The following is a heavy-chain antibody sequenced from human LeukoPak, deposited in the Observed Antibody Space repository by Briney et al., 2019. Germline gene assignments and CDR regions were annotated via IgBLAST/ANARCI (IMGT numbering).Heavy chain of an antibody. CDR2: VSGSGGST. CDR3: LCCGTLGY. J-gene: IGHJ4*02. Sequence: PGGSLRLPCAASGFTFSSSVMSWVRQAPGKGLEWVSSVSGSGGSTYYADSVKGRFTISRDNSKNTLYLQMNSLRTEDTAIYYCLCCGTLGYWGQGTLVTVSS. D-gene: IGHD3-16*01. V-gene: IGHV3-23*01. CDR1: GFTFSSSV.